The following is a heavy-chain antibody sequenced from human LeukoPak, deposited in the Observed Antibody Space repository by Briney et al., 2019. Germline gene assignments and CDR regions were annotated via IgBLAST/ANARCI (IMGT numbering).Heavy chain of an antibody. Sequence: GGSLRLSCVASGFIFSNYAMSWVRQAPGKGLEWVSAISGSGGSAYYADSVKGRFTISRDNPKNSFYLQMNSLRAEDTAVYYCAKDDDDFWSGYYPFDYWSQGTLVTVSS. J-gene: IGHJ4*02. CDR2: ISGSGGSA. CDR1: GFIFSNYA. V-gene: IGHV3-23*01. CDR3: AKDDDDFWSGYYPFDY. D-gene: IGHD3-3*01.